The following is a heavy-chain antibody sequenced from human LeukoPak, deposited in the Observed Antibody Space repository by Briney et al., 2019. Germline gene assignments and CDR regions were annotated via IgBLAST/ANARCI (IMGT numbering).Heavy chain of an antibody. CDR1: GFIFSNYA. Sequence: GGSLRLSCAGSGFIFSNYAMSWVRQAPGQGLEWVSTISNSGDATYYADSVKGRFTISRDNSKNTLYLQMNSLRAEDTAVYYCARGPTYSSSWNNPIDYWGQGTLVTVSS. CDR3: ARGPTYSSSWNNPIDY. D-gene: IGHD6-13*01. J-gene: IGHJ4*02. V-gene: IGHV3-23*01. CDR2: ISNSGDAT.